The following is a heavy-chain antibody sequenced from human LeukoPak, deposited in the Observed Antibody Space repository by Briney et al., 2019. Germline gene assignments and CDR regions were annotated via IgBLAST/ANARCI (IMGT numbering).Heavy chain of an antibody. V-gene: IGHV3-48*01. J-gene: IGHJ6*03. CDR2: ITSSSSSI. D-gene: IGHD3-3*01. Sequence: PGGSLRLSCAASGFTFTSYSMNWVRQAPGKGLEWGSYITSSSSSIYYADSVKGRFTISRDNAKNSLYLQMNSLRAEDTAVYYCAREAVLRFLEWYYYMDVWGKGTTVTVSS. CDR3: AREAVLRFLEWYYYMDV. CDR1: GFTFTSYS.